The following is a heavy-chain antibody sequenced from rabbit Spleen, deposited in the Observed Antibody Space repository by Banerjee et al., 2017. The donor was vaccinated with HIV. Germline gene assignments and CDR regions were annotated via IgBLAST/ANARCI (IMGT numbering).Heavy chain of an antibody. Sequence: QSLEESGGDMVQPGAALKLTCKASGVSFSGSSYMCWVRQAPGKGLEWIACINAGSGSVSSYASWAKGRFPISKPSSTTVTLQMTSLTVADTATYFCARDTGSSFSSYGMDLWGQGTLVTVS. J-gene: IGHJ6*01. CDR2: INAGSGSVS. D-gene: IGHD8-1*01. CDR1: GVSFSGSSY. CDR3: ARDTGSSFSSYGMDL. V-gene: IGHV1S40*01.